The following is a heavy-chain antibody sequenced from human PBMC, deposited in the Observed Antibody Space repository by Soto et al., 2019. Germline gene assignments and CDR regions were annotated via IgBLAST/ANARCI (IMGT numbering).Heavy chain of an antibody. CDR1: GGTFSSYA. Sequence: SVKVSCKASGGTFSSYAISWVRQAPGQGLEWMGGIIPIFGTANYAQKFQGRVTITEDTSTDTAYMELSSLRSEDTAVYYCATGRYCSGGSCYLGYFQHWGHGTLVTVPQ. J-gene: IGHJ1*01. CDR2: IIPIFGTA. D-gene: IGHD2-15*01. CDR3: ATGRYCSGGSCYLGYFQH. V-gene: IGHV1-69*06.